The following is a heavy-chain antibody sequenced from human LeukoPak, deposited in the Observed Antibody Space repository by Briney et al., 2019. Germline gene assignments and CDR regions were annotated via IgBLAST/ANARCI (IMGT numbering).Heavy chain of an antibody. CDR3: ARAGVVPAAINRAFDI. D-gene: IGHD2-2*02. CDR1: GGSIISGDYY. V-gene: IGHV4-30-4*08. CDR2: IYHNGDT. Sequence: ALETLSLTCIISGGSIISGDYYWSWIRQPPGKGLEWIGYIYHNGDTYYNPSLKSRVSISVDTSKNQFSLKLSSVTAADTAVYYCARAGVVPAAINRAFDIWGQGSVVTVSS. J-gene: IGHJ3*02.